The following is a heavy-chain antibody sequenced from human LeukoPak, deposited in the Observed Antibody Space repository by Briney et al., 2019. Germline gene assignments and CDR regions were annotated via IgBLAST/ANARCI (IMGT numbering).Heavy chain of an antibody. D-gene: IGHD6-19*01. CDR2: IYYSGST. V-gene: IGHV4-59*08. CDR1: GGSISSYY. Sequence: PSGTLSLTCTVSGGSISSYYWSWIRQPPGKGLEWIGYIYYSGSTNYNPSLKSRVIISVDTSKNQFSLKLSSVTAADTAVYYCARLSGGFYSSGAFDIWGQGTMVTVSS. CDR3: ARLSGGFYSSGAFDI. J-gene: IGHJ3*02.